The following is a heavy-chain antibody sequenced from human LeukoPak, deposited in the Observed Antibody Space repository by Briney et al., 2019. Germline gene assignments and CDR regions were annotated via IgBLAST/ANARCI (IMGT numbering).Heavy chain of an antibody. Sequence: GGSLGLSCAASGFTFSSYAMTWVRQAPGKGLEWVSAISGSGYNSYHADSVKGRFTISRDNSKNTLFLQMNSLRAEDTAIYYCAKWMVRRDFWSGAFDIWGQGTMVTV. CDR1: GFTFSSYA. V-gene: IGHV3-23*01. CDR2: ISGSGYNS. J-gene: IGHJ3*02. D-gene: IGHD3-3*01. CDR3: AKWMVRRDFWSGAFDI.